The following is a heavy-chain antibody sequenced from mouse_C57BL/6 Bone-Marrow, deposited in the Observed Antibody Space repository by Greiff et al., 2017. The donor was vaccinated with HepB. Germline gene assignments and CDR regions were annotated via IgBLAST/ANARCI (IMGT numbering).Heavy chain of an antibody. V-gene: IGHV5-4*01. Sequence: DVMLVESGGGLVKPGGSLKLSCAASGFTFSSYAMSWVRQTPEKRLEWVATISDGGSYTYYPDNVKGRFTISRDNAKNNLYLQMSHLKSEDTAMYYCARDLILAYWGQGTLVTVSA. CDR1: GFTFSSYA. CDR2: ISDGGSYT. J-gene: IGHJ3*01. CDR3: ARDLILAY.